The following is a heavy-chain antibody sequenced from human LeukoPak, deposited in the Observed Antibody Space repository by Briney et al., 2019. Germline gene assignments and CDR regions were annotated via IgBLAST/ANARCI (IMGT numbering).Heavy chain of an antibody. CDR2: IYTSGNT. D-gene: IGHD6-13*01. CDR1: GGSISSYY. V-gene: IGHV4-4*07. CDR3: ARGGSSSGYPPEYAFDI. Sequence: SETLSLTCTVSGGSISSYYWTWIRQPAGKGLEWIGLIYTSGNTKYNTSLRSRVTMSEDTSKNQISLKLSSVTAADTAVYYCARGGSSSGYPPEYAFDIWGQGRMVTASS. J-gene: IGHJ3*02.